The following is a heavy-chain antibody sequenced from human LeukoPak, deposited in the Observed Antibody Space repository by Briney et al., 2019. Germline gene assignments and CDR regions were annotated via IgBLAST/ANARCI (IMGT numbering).Heavy chain of an antibody. D-gene: IGHD3-16*02. CDR1: GFTVSSNH. Sequence: GGSLRLSCAASGFTVSSNHMSWVRQAPGKGLECVSVMYSGGDTYYADSVKGRFTFSRDNSKNTLYLQMNSLRAEDTAVYYGAGVWEISFDSWGQGSLVTVSA. CDR2: MYSGGDT. V-gene: IGHV3-53*01. CDR3: AGVWEISFDS. J-gene: IGHJ4*02.